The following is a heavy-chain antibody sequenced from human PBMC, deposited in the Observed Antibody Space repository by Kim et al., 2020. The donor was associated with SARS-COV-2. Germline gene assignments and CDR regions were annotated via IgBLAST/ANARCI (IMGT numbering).Heavy chain of an antibody. J-gene: IGHJ4*02. D-gene: IGHD6-19*01. CDR1: GFTFSSYA. CDR3: ARGRAVAATGDFDY. V-gene: IGHV3-30*04. Sequence: GWSLRLSCAASGFTFSSYAMHWVRQAPGKGLEWVAVISYDGSNKYYADSVKGRFTISRDNSKNTLYLQMNSLRAEDTAVYYCARGRAVAATGDFDYWGQGTLVTVSS. CDR2: ISYDGSNK.